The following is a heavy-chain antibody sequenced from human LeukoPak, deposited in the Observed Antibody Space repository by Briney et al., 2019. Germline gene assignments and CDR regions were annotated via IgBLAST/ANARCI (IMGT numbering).Heavy chain of an antibody. CDR2: ISYSGNR. D-gene: IGHD1-7*01. CDR3: VTWNYAVFDY. CDR1: GASMGGYY. V-gene: IGHV4-59*01. J-gene: IGHJ4*02. Sequence: SETLSPTCTVSGASMGGYYWSWIRQPPGKGLEWIGYISYSGNRNYNPSLKSRVTMSVDTSKNQFSLKLSSVTAADTAVYYCVTWNYAVFDYWGQGILVTVSS.